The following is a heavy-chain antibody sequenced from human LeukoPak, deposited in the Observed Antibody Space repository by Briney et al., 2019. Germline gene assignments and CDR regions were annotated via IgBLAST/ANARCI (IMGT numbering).Heavy chain of an antibody. CDR1: GFTFSSYA. Sequence: GGSMTLSCPASGFTFSSYAMSWVRQAPGKGMEWVSAISGSGGSTYYADSVKGRFTISRDNSKNPLYLQMNSLRAEDRAVYYWAKAGTGVYYYYYGMDVWGQETTVTVSS. J-gene: IGHJ6*02. CDR3: AKAGTGVYYYYYGMDV. D-gene: IGHD2-8*02. V-gene: IGHV3-23*01. CDR2: ISGSGGST.